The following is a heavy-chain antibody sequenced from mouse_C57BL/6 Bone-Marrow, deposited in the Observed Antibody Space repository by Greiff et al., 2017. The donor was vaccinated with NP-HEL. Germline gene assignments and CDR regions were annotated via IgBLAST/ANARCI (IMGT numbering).Heavy chain of an antibody. CDR2: IRNKANGYTT. CDR1: GFTFTDYY. Sequence: EVHLVESGGGLVQPGGSLSLSCAASGFTFTDYYMSWVRQPPGKALEWLGFIRNKANGYTTEYSASVKGRFTISRDNSQSILYLPMNALRAEDSATYYCASYGNYGMDYWGQGTSVTVSS. J-gene: IGHJ4*01. CDR3: ASYGNYGMDY. V-gene: IGHV7-3*01.